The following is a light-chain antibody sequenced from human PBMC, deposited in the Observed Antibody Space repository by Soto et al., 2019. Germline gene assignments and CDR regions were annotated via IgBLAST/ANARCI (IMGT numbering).Light chain of an antibody. CDR1: QGISSY. CDR2: AAS. CDR3: QQLNSYPRT. J-gene: IGKJ1*01. V-gene: IGKV1-9*01. Sequence: DIQLTQSPSFLSASVGDRVTITCRASQGISSYLAWYQQKPGKDPKLLIYAASTLQSGVPSTFSGSGSGTEFSLTISSPQPEDFATYYCQQLNSYPRTFGQGTKVELK.